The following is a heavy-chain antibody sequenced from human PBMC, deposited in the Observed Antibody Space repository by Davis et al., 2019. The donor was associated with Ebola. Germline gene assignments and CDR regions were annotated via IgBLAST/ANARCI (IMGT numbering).Heavy chain of an antibody. CDR3: ARDLEAYYYGSGSYCGS. CDR2: IWYDGSNK. Sequence: GGSLRLSCAASGFTFSSYAMHWVRQAPGKGLEWVAVIWYDGSNKYYADSVKGRFTISRDNSKNTLYLQMNSLRAEDTAVYYCARDLEAYYYGSGSYCGSWGQGTLVTVSS. D-gene: IGHD3-10*01. J-gene: IGHJ4*02. V-gene: IGHV3-33*08. CDR1: GFTFSSYA.